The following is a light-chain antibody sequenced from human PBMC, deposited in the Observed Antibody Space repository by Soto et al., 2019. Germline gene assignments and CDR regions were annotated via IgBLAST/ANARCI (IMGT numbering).Light chain of an antibody. CDR1: QSVSSN. Sequence: EIVLTQSPATVSVSPREGATLSCRASQSVSSNLAWYQQKPGQAPRLLMYGASTRATGITDRFSGSGSGTEFTLTISSLQSEDFAFYYCQQYSNWPRTFGQGTKVDIK. CDR3: QQYSNWPRT. V-gene: IGKV3-15*01. CDR2: GAS. J-gene: IGKJ1*01.